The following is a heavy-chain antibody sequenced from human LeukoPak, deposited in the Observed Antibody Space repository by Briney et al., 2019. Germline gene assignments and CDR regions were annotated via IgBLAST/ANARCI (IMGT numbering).Heavy chain of an antibody. CDR2: ISGSGGST. J-gene: IGHJ4*02. CDR3: AKDLGRITMIVVVITLDY. D-gene: IGHD3-22*01. V-gene: IGHV3-23*01. Sequence: PGGSLRPSCAASGFTVSSNYMSWVRQAPGKGLEWVSAISGSGGSTYYADSVKGRFTISRDNSKNTLYLQMNSPRAEDTAVYYCAKDLGRITMIVVVITLDYWGQGTLVTVSS. CDR1: GFTVSSNY.